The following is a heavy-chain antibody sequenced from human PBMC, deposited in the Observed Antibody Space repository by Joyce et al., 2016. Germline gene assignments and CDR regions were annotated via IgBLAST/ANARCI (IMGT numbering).Heavy chain of an antibody. V-gene: IGHV4-39*07. Sequence: QLQLQESGPGLVKPSETLSLTCTVSVGSISSSSYYWGWIRQPPGKGLEWIGNIYYSGSTSYNPSRKSRVAVSVDTSKNQFSLKLSSVTAADTAGYYCAGDALWIRGPLDYWGQGTLVTVSS. J-gene: IGHJ4*02. CDR1: VGSISSSSYY. CDR3: AGDALWIRGPLDY. CDR2: IYYSGST. D-gene: IGHD3-10*01.